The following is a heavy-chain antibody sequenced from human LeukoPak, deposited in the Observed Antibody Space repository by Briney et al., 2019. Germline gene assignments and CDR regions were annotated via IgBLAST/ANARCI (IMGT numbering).Heavy chain of an antibody. D-gene: IGHD3-16*01. CDR1: GFLFSSYE. J-gene: IGHJ4*02. V-gene: IGHV3-48*03. CDR2: ISTSGNTI. Sequence: GSLRLSCAASGFLFSSYEMNWVRQAPGKGLEWVSYISTSGNTIYYADSVKGRFTISRDNAKNSLFLQMNSLRVEDTAVYYCARDRAGGNYWGQGTLVTVSS. CDR3: ARDRAGGNY.